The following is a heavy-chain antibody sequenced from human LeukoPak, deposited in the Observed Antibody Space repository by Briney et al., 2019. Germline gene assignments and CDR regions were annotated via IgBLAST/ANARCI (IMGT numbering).Heavy chain of an antibody. J-gene: IGHJ4*02. CDR3: VKARGYYRSSGYELDY. CDR2: ISPNGGDT. V-gene: IGHV3-64D*09. CDR1: GFTFSNYP. Sequence: GGSLRLSCSASGFTFSNYPMHWVRQAPGKGLEYVSVISPNGGDTYHADSVRGRFTISRDNSKNTLYLQMSSLRAEDTAVYYCVKARGYYRSSGYELDYWGQGTLVTVSS. D-gene: IGHD3-22*01.